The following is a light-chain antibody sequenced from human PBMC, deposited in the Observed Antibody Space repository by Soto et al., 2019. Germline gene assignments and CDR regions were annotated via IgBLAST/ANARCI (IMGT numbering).Light chain of an antibody. Sequence: EIVLTQSPGTLSLSPGERATLSCRASQSVSSSYLAWYQQKPGQAPRLLIYGASSRATGIPDRFSGSGSGTDFMLTISRLEPEDLAVYYWQQYGSSRQITCGHGTRLEIK. CDR1: QSVSSSY. J-gene: IGKJ5*01. V-gene: IGKV3-20*01. CDR3: QQYGSSRQIT. CDR2: GAS.